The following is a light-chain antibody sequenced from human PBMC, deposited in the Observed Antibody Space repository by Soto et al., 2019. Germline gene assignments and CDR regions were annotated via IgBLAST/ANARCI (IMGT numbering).Light chain of an antibody. V-gene: IGLV1-40*01. CDR3: QSYDSSLSGPVV. CDR2: ANI. J-gene: IGLJ2*01. Sequence: QPVLTQPPSVSGAPGQRVTISCTGSTSNIGAGYGVHWHQQLPGTAPKLLIYANINRPSGVPDRFSGSKSDTSASLTITGLRAEDEADYYCQSYDSSLSGPVVFGGGTKLTVL. CDR1: TSNIGAGYG.